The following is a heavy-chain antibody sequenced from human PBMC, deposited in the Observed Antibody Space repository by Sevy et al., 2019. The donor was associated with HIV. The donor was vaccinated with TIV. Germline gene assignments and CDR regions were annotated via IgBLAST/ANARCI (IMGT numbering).Heavy chain of an antibody. V-gene: IGHV4-34*01. CDR1: GGSFSGYY. D-gene: IGHD6-13*01. J-gene: IGHJ4*02. CDR3: ARGGYRDYFDY. CDR2: INHSGST. Sequence: SETLSLTCAVYGGSFSGYYWSWIRQPPGKGLEWIGEINHSGSTNYNPSLKSRVTISVDTSKNQFSLKLSSVTAADTAVYYCARGGYRDYFDYWGQGTLVTVSS.